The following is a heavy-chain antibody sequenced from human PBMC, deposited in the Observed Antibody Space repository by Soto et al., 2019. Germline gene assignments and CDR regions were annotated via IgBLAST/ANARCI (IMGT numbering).Heavy chain of an antibody. CDR1: GYTFTSYG. CDR2: INPNSGGT. D-gene: IGHD3-3*01. J-gene: IGHJ3*02. Sequence: ASVKVSCKASGYTFTSYGISWVRQPPGQGLEWMGWINPNSGGTNYAQKFQGWVTMTRDTSISTAYMELSRLRSDDTAVYYCARGSYDFWSGPYHDAFDIWGQGTMVTVSS. V-gene: IGHV1-2*04. CDR3: ARGSYDFWSGPYHDAFDI.